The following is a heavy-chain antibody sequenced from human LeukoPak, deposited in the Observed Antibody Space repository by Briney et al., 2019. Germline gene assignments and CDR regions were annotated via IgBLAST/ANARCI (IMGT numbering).Heavy chain of an antibody. Sequence: PGGSLRLSCAASGFTFSSYSMNWARQAPGKGLEWVSSISSSSSYIYYADSVKGRFTISRDNAKNSLYLQMNSLRAEDTAVYYCARDPSSSWYNWFDPWGQGTLVTVSS. D-gene: IGHD6-13*01. CDR1: GFTFSSYS. V-gene: IGHV3-21*01. J-gene: IGHJ5*02. CDR3: ARDPSSSWYNWFDP. CDR2: ISSSSSYI.